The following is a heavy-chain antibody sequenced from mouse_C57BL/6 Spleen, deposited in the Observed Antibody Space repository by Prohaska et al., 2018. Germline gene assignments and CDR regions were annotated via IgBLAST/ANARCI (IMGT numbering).Heavy chain of an antibody. J-gene: IGHJ1*03. V-gene: IGHV4-1*01. CDR2: IKPESSTI. CDR1: GIDFSRYW. D-gene: IGHD4-1*01. CDR3: ASPNWDWYFDV. Sequence: EVKLLQSGGGLVQPGGSLKLSCAASGIDFSRYWMSWVRRAPGKGLEWIGEIKPESSTINYAPSLKDKFIISRDNDKNTLYLQMSKVRSEDTALYYCASPNWDWYFDVWGTGTTVTVSS.